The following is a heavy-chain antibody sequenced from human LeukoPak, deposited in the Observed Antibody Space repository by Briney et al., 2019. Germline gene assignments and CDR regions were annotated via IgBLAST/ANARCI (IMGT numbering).Heavy chain of an antibody. J-gene: IGHJ6*02. CDR3: ARISAGRYGMDV. Sequence: SQTLSLTCTVSGGSVTSGGYYWSWIRQHPEKGLEWIGYVYYTGSTYYNPSLKSRVTISSDTSKNRFSLKVSSVTAADTAVYYCARISAGRYGMDVWGQGTTVTVSS. CDR2: VYYTGST. D-gene: IGHD6-6*01. V-gene: IGHV4-31*03. CDR1: GGSVTSGGYY.